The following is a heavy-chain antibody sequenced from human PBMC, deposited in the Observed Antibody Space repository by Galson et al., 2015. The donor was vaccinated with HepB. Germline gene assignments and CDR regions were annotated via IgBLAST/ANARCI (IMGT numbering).Heavy chain of an antibody. J-gene: IGHJ3*02. CDR3: ATTKFGSCAYWNFEI. V-gene: IGHV3-48*04. D-gene: IGHD3-16*01. CDR1: GFTFSSYT. CDR2: ISTNGATI. Sequence: PRLSCAASGFTFSSYTMNWLRQTPRKGMQWVSYISTNGATIHYADSVKGRFTIARDNAQNEVWLQMNSLRAEDTAVYYCATTKFGSCAYWNFEIWGQGTLVTVSS.